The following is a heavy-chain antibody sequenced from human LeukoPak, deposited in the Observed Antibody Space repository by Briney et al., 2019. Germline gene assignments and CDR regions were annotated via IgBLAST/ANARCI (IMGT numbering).Heavy chain of an antibody. J-gene: IGHJ4*02. Sequence: GGSLRLSCAASGFTFSTSAMVWVRQAPGKGLEWVSGISGSGGSTHYADSVKGRFTISRDNSKNTLYLQMNSLRAEDTAVYYCAKGNYGLGSFDYWGQGTLVTVSS. CDR2: ISGSGGST. CDR1: GFTFSTSA. V-gene: IGHV3-23*01. CDR3: AKGNYGLGSFDY. D-gene: IGHD3-10*01.